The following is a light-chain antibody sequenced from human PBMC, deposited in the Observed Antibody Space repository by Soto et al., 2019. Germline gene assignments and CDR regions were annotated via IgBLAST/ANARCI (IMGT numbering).Light chain of an antibody. CDR2: EVT. CDR1: NSDVGGYNY. V-gene: IGLV2-8*01. Sequence: QSALTQPPSASGSPGQSVTISCTGTNSDVGGYNYVSWYQQHPGKGPKLMIYEVTKRPSGVPDRFSGSKSGNTASLTVAGLQAEDEAEYYCSSYAGSNNYVFGTGTKLTVL. J-gene: IGLJ1*01. CDR3: SSYAGSNNYV.